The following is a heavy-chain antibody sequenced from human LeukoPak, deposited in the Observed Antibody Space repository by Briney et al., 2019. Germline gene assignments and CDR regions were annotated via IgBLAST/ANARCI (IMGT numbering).Heavy chain of an antibody. J-gene: IGHJ5*02. CDR3: ARGDGYAGFDP. CDR1: GGTFSSYA. CDR2: IIPIFGTA. V-gene: IGHV1-69*13. D-gene: IGHD5-24*01. Sequence: ASVKVSCKASGGTFSSYAISWVRQAPGQGLEWMGGIIPIFGTANYAQKFQGRVTITADESTSTAYMELSSLGSEDTAVYYCARGDGYAGFDPWGQGTLVTVSS.